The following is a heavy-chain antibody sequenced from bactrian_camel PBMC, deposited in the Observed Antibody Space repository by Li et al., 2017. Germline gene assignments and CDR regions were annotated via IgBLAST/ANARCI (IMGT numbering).Heavy chain of an antibody. D-gene: IGHD3*01. CDR1: GFTYRRYC. CDR2: IDTGGSSS. V-gene: IGHV3S1*01. Sequence: QLVESGGGSVQTGGSLRLSCVASGFTYRRYCMAWFRQVAGKEREEVATIDTGGSSSYYVDSVKGRFTISRDNAKNTVSLQMNELNPEDTAMYCCAARGGYTGSFLLPAKYDYRGQGTQVTVSS. CDR3: AARGGYTGSFLLPAKYDY. J-gene: IGHJ4*01.